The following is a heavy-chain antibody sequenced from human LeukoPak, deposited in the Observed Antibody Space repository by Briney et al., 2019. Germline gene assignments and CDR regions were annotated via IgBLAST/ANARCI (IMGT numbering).Heavy chain of an antibody. CDR3: ARMRYYYYGMDV. CDR1: GGSISSYY. Sequence: PSETLSLTCTVSGGSISSYYWSWIRQPPGKGLEWIGYIYYSGSTNCNPSLKSRVTISVDMSKNQFSLKLSSVTAADTAVYYCARMRYYYYGMDVWGQGTTVTVSS. V-gene: IGHV4-59*01. CDR2: IYYSGST. J-gene: IGHJ6*02.